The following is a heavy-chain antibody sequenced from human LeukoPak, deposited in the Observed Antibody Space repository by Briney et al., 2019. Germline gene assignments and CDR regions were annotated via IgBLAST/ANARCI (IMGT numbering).Heavy chain of an antibody. J-gene: IGHJ3*02. CDR2: IYPGDSDT. Sequence: GESLKISFKGSGYSFTNYWIGWVRQMPGKGLELMVIIYPGDSDTRYSPSFQGQVTISADKSISTAYLKWSRLKASDPAMYYCARQRILRPDAFDIWGQGTMVTVSS. CDR1: GYSFTNYW. CDR3: ARQRILRPDAFDI. D-gene: IGHD2/OR15-2a*01. V-gene: IGHV5-51*01.